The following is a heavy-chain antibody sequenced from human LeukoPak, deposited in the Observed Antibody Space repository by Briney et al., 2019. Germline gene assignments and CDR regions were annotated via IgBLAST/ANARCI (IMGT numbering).Heavy chain of an antibody. J-gene: IGHJ5*02. D-gene: IGHD2-15*01. CDR1: GYTLTELS. CDR3: ATQEGYCSGGSCYRNNWFDP. V-gene: IGHV1-24*01. CDR2: FDPEDGET. Sequence: ASVKVSCTVSGYTLTELSMHWVRQAPGKGLEWMGGFDPEDGETIYAQKFQGRVTMTEDTSTDTAYMELSSLRSEDTAVYYYATQEGYCSGGSCYRNNWFDPWGQGTLVTVSS.